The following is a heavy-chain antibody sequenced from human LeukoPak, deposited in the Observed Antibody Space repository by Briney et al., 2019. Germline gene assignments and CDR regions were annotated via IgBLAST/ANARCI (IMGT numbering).Heavy chain of an antibody. J-gene: IGHJ3*02. V-gene: IGHV3-7*03. CDR2: IKQDGSER. Sequence: GGSLRLSCTASRFTFSNYWMIWVRQAPGKGLEWVANIKQDGSERYYVDSVKGRFTMSREKDKKSLCLQINSLRAQDTAVYYCARVVPTPSGRNGDTFDIWGQGAMVTVSS. CDR1: RFTFSNYW. D-gene: IGHD1-14*01. CDR3: ARVVPTPSGRNGDTFDI.